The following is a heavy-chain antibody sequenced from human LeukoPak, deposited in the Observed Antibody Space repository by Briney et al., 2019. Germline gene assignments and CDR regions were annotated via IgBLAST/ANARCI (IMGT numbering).Heavy chain of an antibody. D-gene: IGHD3-10*01. CDR2: ISYDGSNK. V-gene: IGHV3-30*04. CDR1: GFTFSNYA. J-gene: IGHJ4*02. CDR3: AKDSFMVRGVPDY. Sequence: GRSLRLSCAASGFTFSNYAMHWVRQAPGKGLEWVAVISYDGSNKYYADSVKGRFTISRDNSKNTLYLQMNSLRAEDTAVYYCAKDSFMVRGVPDYWGQGTLVTVSS.